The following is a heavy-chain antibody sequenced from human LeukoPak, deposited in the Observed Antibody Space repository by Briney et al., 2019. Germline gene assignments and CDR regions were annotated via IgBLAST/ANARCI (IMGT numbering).Heavy chain of an antibody. CDR2: ISAYNGNT. V-gene: IGHV1-18*01. Sequence: ASVKVSCKASGYTFTSNGISWVRQAPGQGLEWMGWISAYNGNTNYAQKLQGRVTMTTDTSTSTAYMELRSLRSDDTAVYYCAREGHYYDSSGYLYWGQGTLVTVSS. D-gene: IGHD3-22*01. CDR1: GYTFTSNG. J-gene: IGHJ4*02. CDR3: AREGHYYDSSGYLY.